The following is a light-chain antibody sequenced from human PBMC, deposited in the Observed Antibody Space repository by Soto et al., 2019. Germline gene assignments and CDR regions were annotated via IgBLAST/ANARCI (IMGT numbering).Light chain of an antibody. CDR2: GAS. CDR3: QQRNGYPIT. J-gene: IGKJ5*01. V-gene: IGKV1D-16*01. Sequence: DIHMTQSPSSLSASVGYRFTITCRASQGISKWLAWYQQKPEKAPKSLIYGASSLQSGVPSRFSGSGSGTEFTLTISSLQPEDFETYYCQQRNGYPITFGQGTRLEIK. CDR1: QGISKW.